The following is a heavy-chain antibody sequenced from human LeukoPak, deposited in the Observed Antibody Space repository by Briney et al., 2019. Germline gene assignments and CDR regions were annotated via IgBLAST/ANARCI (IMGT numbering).Heavy chain of an antibody. CDR3: AKGATPKLRFFDWFAAPDY. Sequence: GGSLRLSCADSGFTFNNYAMSWVRQAPGKGLEWVSTISASGDTTYYADSVKGRFTISRDNSKNTLSLQMNSLRAEDTAVYYCAKGATPKLRFFDWFAAPDYWGQGTLVTVSS. CDR1: GFTFNNYA. CDR2: ISASGDTT. J-gene: IGHJ4*02. V-gene: IGHV3-23*01. D-gene: IGHD3-9*01.